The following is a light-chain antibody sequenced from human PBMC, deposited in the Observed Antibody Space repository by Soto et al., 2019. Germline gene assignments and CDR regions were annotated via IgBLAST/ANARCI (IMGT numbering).Light chain of an antibody. CDR1: QSVTSSF. J-gene: IGKJ1*01. Sequence: EIVLTQSPGTLSLSPGERATLSCRASQSVTSSFLAWYQQKPGKAPRLLIYGASSRATGIPDRFSGSGSGADFTLTISGLEPEDFAVYYCKQYGSSRWTLGQGTKVEIK. CDR2: GAS. CDR3: KQYGSSRWT. V-gene: IGKV3-20*01.